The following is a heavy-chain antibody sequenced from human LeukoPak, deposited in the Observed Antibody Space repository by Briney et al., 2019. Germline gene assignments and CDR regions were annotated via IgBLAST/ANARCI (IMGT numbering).Heavy chain of an antibody. CDR3: ARVPARRVVTTPTYFDS. J-gene: IGHJ4*02. V-gene: IGHV4-59*01. CDR2: ISYSGST. CDR1: GDSITDYY. Sequence: SETLSLTCTVSGDSITDYYWTWIWQPPGKGLEWIGYISYSGSTSYNPSLKSRVTISADTSKNHFSLRLTSVTAADTAVYYCARVPARRVVTTPTYFDSWGQGTLVTVSS. D-gene: IGHD2-21*02.